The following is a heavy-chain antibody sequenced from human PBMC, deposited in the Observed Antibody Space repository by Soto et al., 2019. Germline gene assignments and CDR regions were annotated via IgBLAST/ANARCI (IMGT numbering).Heavy chain of an antibody. D-gene: IGHD4-17*01. CDR3: GRNSSHGDYAY. Sequence: QVQLQESGPGVVKPSETLSLTCTISGGSISGYCWTWIRQSPGKGLEYIGYIYSGNTNYNPSLNSRVTISVDTSKNHFSLKLSSVTAADTAVYYCGRNSSHGDYAYWGQGTLVTVSS. CDR2: IYSGNT. V-gene: IGHV4-59*08. CDR1: GGSISGYC. J-gene: IGHJ4*02.